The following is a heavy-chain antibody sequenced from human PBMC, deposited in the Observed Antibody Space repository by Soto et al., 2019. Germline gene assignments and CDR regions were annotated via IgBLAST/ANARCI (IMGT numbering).Heavy chain of an antibody. CDR1: NFTFHYAW. CDR3: ATDDTSGYYFQT. J-gene: IGHJ4*02. D-gene: IGHD3-22*01. V-gene: IGHV3-15*01. CDR2: IKATAYGGTT. Sequence: GGSLRLSCAASNFTFHYAWMSWVRQAPGKGLEWVGRIKATAYGGTTDYAASVKGRFVISRDDSKDMLYLQMNSLKREDTARYYCATDDTSGYYFQTWGLGTLVTVSS.